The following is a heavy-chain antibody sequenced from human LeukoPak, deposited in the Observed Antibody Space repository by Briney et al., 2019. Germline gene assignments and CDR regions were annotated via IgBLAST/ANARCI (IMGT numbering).Heavy chain of an antibody. CDR2: IGGSGSRT. J-gene: IGHJ4*02. CDR1: GFPFSSYA. CDR3: AKKYGVTVYGSGLNYFDY. D-gene: IGHD6-19*01. V-gene: IGHV3-23*01. Sequence: QPGGSLRLSCAASGFPFSSYAMSWVRQAPGKSLEWVSGIGGSGSRTYYADSVKGRFTISRDNSKNTLYLQMNSLRAEDTAIYYCAKKYGVTVYGSGLNYFDYWGQGTLVTVSS.